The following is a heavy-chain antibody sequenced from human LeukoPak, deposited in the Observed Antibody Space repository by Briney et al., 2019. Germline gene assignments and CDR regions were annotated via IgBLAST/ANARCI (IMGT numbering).Heavy chain of an antibody. CDR1: GGSISSYS. D-gene: IGHD3-10*01. J-gene: IGHJ4*02. Sequence: SETLSLTCTVSGGSISSYSWSWIRQPPGKGLEWIGYIYYSGSTNYNPSLKSRVTISVDTSKNQFSLKLSSVTAADTAVYYCARNYYGSGSYYNVLDYWGQGTLVTVSS. CDR3: ARNYYGSGSYYNVLDY. V-gene: IGHV4-59*01. CDR2: IYYSGST.